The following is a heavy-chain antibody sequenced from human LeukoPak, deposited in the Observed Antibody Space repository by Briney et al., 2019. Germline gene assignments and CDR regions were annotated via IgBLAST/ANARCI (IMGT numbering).Heavy chain of an antibody. V-gene: IGHV4-4*07. D-gene: IGHD3-22*01. CDR3: ARDPYYYDSSGYYYTDY. Sequence: PSETLSLTCTVSGGSISSYYWSWIRQPAGKGLEWIGRIYTSGSTNYNPSLKSRVTMSVDTSKNQFSLKLSSVTAADTAVYYCARDPYYYDSSGYYYTDYWGQGTLVTVSS. CDR2: IYTSGST. J-gene: IGHJ4*02. CDR1: GGSISSYY.